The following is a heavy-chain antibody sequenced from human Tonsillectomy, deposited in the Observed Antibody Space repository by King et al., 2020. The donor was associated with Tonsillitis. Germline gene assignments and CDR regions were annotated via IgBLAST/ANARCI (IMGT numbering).Heavy chain of an antibody. CDR1: GFTFSSYS. V-gene: IGHV3-21*01. CDR3: ARYDYGDYYYFDS. J-gene: IGHJ4*02. Sequence: VQLVESGGGLVRPGGSLRLSCAASGFTFSSYSMNWVLQAPGKGLEWVSSISSSSSYIYYADSVKGRFTISRDNAKNSLYLQMNSLRAEDTAVYYCARYDYGDYYYFDSWGEGTLVTVSS. D-gene: IGHD4-17*01. CDR2: ISSSSSYI.